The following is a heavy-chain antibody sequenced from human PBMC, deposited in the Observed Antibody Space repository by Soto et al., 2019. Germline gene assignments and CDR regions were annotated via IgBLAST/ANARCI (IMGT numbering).Heavy chain of an antibody. V-gene: IGHV1-2*02. CDR3: AHRRPPHDAFDI. Sequence: APLTVSCAASGYTFTGYSMHWVRQAPGQGLEWMGWINPNSGGTNYAQKLQGRVTMTRDTSISTAYMELGRLRSDDTAVYYCAHRRPPHDAFDIWGQGTMVTVSS. CDR2: INPNSGGT. CDR1: GYTFTGYS. J-gene: IGHJ3*02.